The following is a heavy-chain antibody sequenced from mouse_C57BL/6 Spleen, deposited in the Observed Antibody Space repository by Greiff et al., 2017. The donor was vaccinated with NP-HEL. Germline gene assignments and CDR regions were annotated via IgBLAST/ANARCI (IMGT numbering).Heavy chain of an antibody. D-gene: IGHD3-1*01. V-gene: IGHV1-22*01. Sequence: VQLQQSGPELVKPGASVKMSCKASGYTFTDYNMHWVKQSHGKSLEWIGYINPNNGGTSYNQKFMGKATLTVNKSSSTADMELRSLTSEDSAVYYCARGRYSGFDVWGTGTTVTVSS. CDR1: GYTFTDYN. J-gene: IGHJ1*03. CDR3: ARGRYSGFDV. CDR2: INPNNGGT.